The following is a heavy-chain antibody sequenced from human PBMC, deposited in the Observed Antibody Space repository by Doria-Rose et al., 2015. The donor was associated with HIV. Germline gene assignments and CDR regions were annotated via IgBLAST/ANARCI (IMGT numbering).Heavy chain of an antibody. Sequence: QVTLKESGPVLVKPTETLTLTCTVSGVSLSSPGMGVSWIRQPPGKALEWLADIFSDDDRTHKTSLKNRLTISRGTSKSQVVLTMTDMDPVDTATYYCARIKSSRWYHKYYFDFWGQGTLVIVSA. V-gene: IGHV2-26*01. CDR1: GVSLSSPGMG. CDR3: ARIKSSRWYHKYYFDF. D-gene: IGHD6-13*01. CDR2: IFSDDDR. J-gene: IGHJ4*02.